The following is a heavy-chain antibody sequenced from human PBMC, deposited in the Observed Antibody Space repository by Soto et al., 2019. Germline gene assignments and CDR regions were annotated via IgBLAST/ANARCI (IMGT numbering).Heavy chain of an antibody. J-gene: IGHJ6*02. CDR3: ARGEDIVVVPAAASTYYYYYGMDV. Sequence: ASVKVSCKASEYTFTGYYMHWVRQAPGQGLEWMGWINPNSGGTNYAQKFQGRVTMTRDTSISTAYMELSRLRSDDTAVYYCARGEDIVVVPAAASTYYYYYGMDVWGQGTTVTVSS. CDR2: INPNSGGT. V-gene: IGHV1-2*02. D-gene: IGHD2-2*01. CDR1: EYTFTGYY.